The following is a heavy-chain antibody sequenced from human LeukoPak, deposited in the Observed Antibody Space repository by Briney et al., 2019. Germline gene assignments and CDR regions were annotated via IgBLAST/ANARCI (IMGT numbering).Heavy chain of an antibody. CDR2: IIPIFGTA. J-gene: IGHJ4*02. Sequence: SVKVSCKXSGGTFSSYAISWVRQSPGQGLEWMGGIIPIFGTANYAQKFQGRVTITTDESTSTAYVELSSLRSEDTAVYYCATGPYNWNDGRYFDYWGQGTLVTVSS. V-gene: IGHV1-69*05. CDR1: GGTFSSYA. CDR3: ATGPYNWNDGRYFDY. D-gene: IGHD1-20*01.